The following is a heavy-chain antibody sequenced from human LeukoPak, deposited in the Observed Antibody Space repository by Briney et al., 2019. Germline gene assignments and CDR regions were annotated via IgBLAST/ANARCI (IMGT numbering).Heavy chain of an antibody. D-gene: IGHD6-13*01. V-gene: IGHV4-59*01. Sequence: SETLSLTCTVSSGSISSYYWNWIRQPPGKGLEWLGYIYYSGSTNYNPSLKSRVTISVDMSKNQFSLKVTSVTAADTAVYYCARSYSSSRGFFDYWGQGTLVTVSS. CDR2: IYYSGST. J-gene: IGHJ4*02. CDR3: ARSYSSSRGFFDY. CDR1: SGSISSYY.